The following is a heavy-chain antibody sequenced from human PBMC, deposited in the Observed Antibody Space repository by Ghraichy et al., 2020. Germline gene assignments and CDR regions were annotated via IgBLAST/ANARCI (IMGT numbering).Heavy chain of an antibody. J-gene: IGHJ4*02. CDR3: ATSGRPYGEMGD. CDR1: GGSISDYY. CDR2: IFYSGIA. Sequence: SETLSLTCTVSGGSISDYYWNWIRQPPGKGLEWIGNIFYSGIANYNPSLKSRVTISIDTSKNQFSLKLSSVTAADMAVYYCATSGRPYGEMGDWGQGTLVTVSS. D-gene: IGHD3-10*01. V-gene: IGHV4-59*01.